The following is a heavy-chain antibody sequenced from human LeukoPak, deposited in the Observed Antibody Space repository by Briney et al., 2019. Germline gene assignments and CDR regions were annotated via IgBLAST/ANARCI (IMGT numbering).Heavy chain of an antibody. V-gene: IGHV3-9*03. CDR1: GFTFDDYA. J-gene: IGHJ5*02. CDR2: ISWNSGSI. CDR3: AKDSRRDYGDYGGWFDP. D-gene: IGHD4-17*01. Sequence: GGSLRLSCAASGFTFDDYAMHCVRRAPGKGLEWVSAISWNSGSIGYADSVKGRFTISRDNAKNSLYLQMNSLRAEDMALYYCAKDSRRDYGDYGGWFDPSGQGTLVTVSS.